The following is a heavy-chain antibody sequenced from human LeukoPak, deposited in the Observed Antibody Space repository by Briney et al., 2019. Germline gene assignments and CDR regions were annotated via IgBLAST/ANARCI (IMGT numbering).Heavy chain of an antibody. CDR3: ARVGWGGNWFDP. CDR1: GGSISSYY. CDR2: IYYSGST. Sequence: PSETLSLTCTVSGGSISSYYWSWIRQPPGKGLEWIGYIYYSGSTNYNPSLKSRATISVDTSKNQFSLKLSSVTAADTAVYYCARVGWGGNWFDPWGQGTLVTVSS. V-gene: IGHV4-59*01. J-gene: IGHJ5*02. D-gene: IGHD3-16*01.